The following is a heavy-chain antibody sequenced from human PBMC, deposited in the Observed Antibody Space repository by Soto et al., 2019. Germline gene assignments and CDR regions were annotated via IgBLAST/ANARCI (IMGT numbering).Heavy chain of an antibody. D-gene: IGHD3-3*01. J-gene: IGHJ6*02. Sequence: PSETLSLTCTVSGGSISSSSYYWGWIRQPPXKGLEWIGSIYYSGSTYYNPSLKSRVTISVDTSKNQFSLKLSSVTAADTAVYYCARPGIVDFWSGYSYYYGMDVWGQGTTVTVSS. CDR1: GGSISSSSYY. CDR3: ARPGIVDFWSGYSYYYGMDV. CDR2: IYYSGST. V-gene: IGHV4-39*01.